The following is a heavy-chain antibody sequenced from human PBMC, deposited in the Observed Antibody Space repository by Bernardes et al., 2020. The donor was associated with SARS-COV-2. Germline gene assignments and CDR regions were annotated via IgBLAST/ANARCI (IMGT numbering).Heavy chain of an antibody. V-gene: IGHV4-39*01. CDR1: GASISSNNYY. J-gene: IGHJ5*02. CDR3: ARRYSGYDMFNWFDS. CDR2: IYYTKTI. Sequence: SETLSLTCAVSGASISSNNYYWAWIRQSPGKGLEWIGTIYYTKTIYYNPSLKSRVTISVDTSKNQLSLSLTSVTAADTAVYYCARRYSGYDMFNWFDSWEQGAQITVAS. D-gene: IGHD5-12*01.